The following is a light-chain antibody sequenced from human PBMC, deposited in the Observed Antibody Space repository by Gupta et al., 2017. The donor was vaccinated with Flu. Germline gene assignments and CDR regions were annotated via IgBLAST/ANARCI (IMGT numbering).Light chain of an antibody. Sequence: PSGVSTRFSGSKSGNTASLTISGLQAEDEADYYCGPYGAVRLFGGGTKVTVL. CDR3: GPYGAVRL. J-gene: IGLJ3*02. V-gene: IGLV2-23*01.